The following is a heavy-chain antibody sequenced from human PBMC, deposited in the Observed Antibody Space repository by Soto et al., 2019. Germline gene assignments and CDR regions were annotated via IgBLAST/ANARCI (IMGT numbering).Heavy chain of an antibody. J-gene: IGHJ6*02. Sequence: SETLSLTCAVYGGSFSGYYWSWIRQPPGKGLEWIGEINHSGSTNYNPSLKSRVTISVDTSKNQFSLKRSSVTAADTAVYYCARRGLRYFVYGMDVWRQGTTATVSS. D-gene: IGHD3-9*01. CDR3: ARRGLRYFVYGMDV. V-gene: IGHV4-34*01. CDR1: GGSFSGYY. CDR2: INHSGST.